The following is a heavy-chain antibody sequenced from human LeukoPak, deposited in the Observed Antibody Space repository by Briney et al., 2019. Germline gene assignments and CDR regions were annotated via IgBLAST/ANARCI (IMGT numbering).Heavy chain of an antibody. CDR2: IRSRTNSYAT. CDR3: TALGVAAY. J-gene: IGHJ4*02. Sequence: GGSLKLSCAASGFTFRGSALHWVRQASGKGLEWVGRIRSRTNSYATVYAASVKGRFTISRDDSKNMAYLQMNSLKTEDTAVYYCTALGVAAYWGQGTLVTVSS. D-gene: IGHD6-19*01. V-gene: IGHV3-73*01. CDR1: GFTFRGSA.